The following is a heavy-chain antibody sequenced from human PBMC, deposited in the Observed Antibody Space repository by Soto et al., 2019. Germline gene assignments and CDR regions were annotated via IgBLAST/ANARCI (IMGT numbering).Heavy chain of an antibody. J-gene: IGHJ4*02. CDR2: IDYSGTA. Sequence: SETLSLTCTVSSGSISVTNVFWGWVRQPPGKGLEWIGNIDYSGTAYFSPSLATRVTFHVDTSKNQFSLTLYSVTAADTAVYYCARITGRHLDYWGQGILVTVPQ. CDR3: ARITGRHLDY. CDR1: SGSISVTNVF. D-gene: IGHD1-20*01. V-gene: IGHV4-39*01.